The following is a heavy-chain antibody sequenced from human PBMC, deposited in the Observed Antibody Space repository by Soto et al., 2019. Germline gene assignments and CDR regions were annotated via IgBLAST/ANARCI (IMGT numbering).Heavy chain of an antibody. Sequence: SVEVSCKASCYTITNYGFTSVLQAPGKGLEWMGWISVYTSYTYYAQKLKGRVTMTTDTSTRIAYMELRSLRSDATAVYYCARAVGLRHAMEFWGQGTTVTVSS. D-gene: IGHD4-17*01. V-gene: IGHV1-18*04. J-gene: IGHJ6*02. CDR3: ARAVGLRHAMEF. CDR2: ISVYTSYT. CDR1: CYTITNYG.